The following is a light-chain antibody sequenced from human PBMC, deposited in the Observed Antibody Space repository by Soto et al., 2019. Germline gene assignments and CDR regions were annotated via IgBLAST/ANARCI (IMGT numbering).Light chain of an antibody. V-gene: IGLV1-40*01. Sequence: QSVLTQPPSVSGAPGQRVTISCTGSSSNIGAGYDVHWYQQLPGTAPKLLIYGHSNRPSGVPDRFSGSKSGTSASLAITGVQAEDEADYYCQSNDSSVVFGGGTKLTVL. CDR2: GHS. CDR1: SSNIGAGYD. CDR3: QSNDSSVV. J-gene: IGLJ2*01.